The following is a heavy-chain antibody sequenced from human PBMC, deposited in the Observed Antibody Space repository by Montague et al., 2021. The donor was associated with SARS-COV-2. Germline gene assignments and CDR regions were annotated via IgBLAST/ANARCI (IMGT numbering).Heavy chain of an antibody. D-gene: IGHD4-17*01. CDR1: GFTFSSYA. J-gene: IGHJ4*01. CDR2: ISYDGSKK. V-gene: IGHV3-30*04. Sequence: SLRLSCAASGFTFSSYAMPWVRQAPGKGLEWVAAISYDGSKKYYADSVKGRFTISRDNSKNTPYLQMNSLRVEDTAVYYCARDAFTVTKDWGQGTLVTVSS. CDR3: ARDAFTVTKD.